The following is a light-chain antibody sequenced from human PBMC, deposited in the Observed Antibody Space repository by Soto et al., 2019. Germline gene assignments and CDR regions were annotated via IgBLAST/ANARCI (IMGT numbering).Light chain of an antibody. V-gene: IGKV1-5*01. Sequence: DIPMTQSPSTLSASVGDRVTITCRASQSISSWLAWYQQKPGKAPKLLIYDASSLESGVPSRFSGSGSGTEFTLTIRSLQPDDFATYYCHQGFTFGPGTKVDIK. CDR1: QSISSW. CDR3: HQGFT. J-gene: IGKJ3*01. CDR2: DAS.